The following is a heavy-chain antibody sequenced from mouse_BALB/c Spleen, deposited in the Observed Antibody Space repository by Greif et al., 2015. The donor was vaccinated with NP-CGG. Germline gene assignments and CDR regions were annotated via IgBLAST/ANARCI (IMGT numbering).Heavy chain of an antibody. CDR2: IYPGSGST. CDR1: GYNFTSYW. Sequence: QVQLQQSGAELVKPGTSVKLSCKASGYNFTSYWINWVKLRPGQGLEWIGDIYPGSGSTNYNEKFKSKATLTVDTSSSTAYMQLSSLASEDSALYYCARYDGFPFAYWGQGTLVTVSA. D-gene: IGHD2-3*01. CDR3: ARYDGFPFAY. V-gene: IGHV1-55*01. J-gene: IGHJ3*01.